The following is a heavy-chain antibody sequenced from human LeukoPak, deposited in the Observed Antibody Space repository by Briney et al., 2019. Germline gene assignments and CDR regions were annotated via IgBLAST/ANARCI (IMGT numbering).Heavy chain of an antibody. Sequence: GGSLRLSCAASGFTFSSYSMNWVRQAPGKGLEWVSYISSSSRTIYYADSVKGRFTISRDNAKNSLYLQLNSLRTEDTAVYYCARTKALTIRTFDIWGQGTMVTVSS. D-gene: IGHD3-10*01. V-gene: IGHV3-48*04. CDR3: ARTKALTIRTFDI. J-gene: IGHJ3*02. CDR1: GFTFSSYS. CDR2: ISSSSRTI.